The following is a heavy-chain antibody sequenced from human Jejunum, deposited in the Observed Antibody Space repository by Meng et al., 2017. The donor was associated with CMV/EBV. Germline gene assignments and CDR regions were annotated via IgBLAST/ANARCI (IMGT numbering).Heavy chain of an antibody. CDR3: AKDLYYGDPAAFPL. V-gene: IGHV3-21*01. D-gene: IGHD2-21*01. CDR2: ISGNSNYL. J-gene: IGHJ3*01. CDR1: GFARRSWN. Sequence: SGFARRSWNMNWVRQAPGKGLEWVSSISGNSNYLYYADSLKGRFTISRDNAKNSLYLQMDSLRAEDTAVYYCAKDLYYGDPAAFPLWGQGTMVTVSS.